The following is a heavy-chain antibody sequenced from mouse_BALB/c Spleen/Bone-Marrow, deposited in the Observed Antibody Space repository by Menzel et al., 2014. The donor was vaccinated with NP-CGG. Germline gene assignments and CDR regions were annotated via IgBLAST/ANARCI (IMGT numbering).Heavy chain of an antibody. CDR1: GFSLTSYG. CDR2: IWAGGST. V-gene: IGHV2-9*02. Sequence: VKLVESGPGLVSPSQSLSIPCTVSGFSLTSYGVHWVRQPPGKGLEWLGVIWAGGSTNYNSALMSRLSISKDNSKSQVFLKMNSLQTDDTAMYYCASNPYFDYWGQGTTLTVSS. J-gene: IGHJ2*01. D-gene: IGHD6-1*01. CDR3: ASNPYFDY.